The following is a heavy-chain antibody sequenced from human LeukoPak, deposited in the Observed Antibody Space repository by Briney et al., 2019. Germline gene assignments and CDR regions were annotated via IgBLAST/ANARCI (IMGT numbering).Heavy chain of an antibody. D-gene: IGHD4-17*01. V-gene: IGHV4-4*07. CDR3: ARGPLTMTRGFDP. J-gene: IGHJ5*02. Sequence: SETLSLTCTVSGGSFIIYYWSWIRQPPGKGLEWIGRIYTSGSTNYNPSLKTRVTMSVDTSKNQFSLKLSSVTAADTAVYYCARGPLTMTRGFDPWGQGTLVTVSS. CDR1: GGSFIIYY. CDR2: IYTSGST.